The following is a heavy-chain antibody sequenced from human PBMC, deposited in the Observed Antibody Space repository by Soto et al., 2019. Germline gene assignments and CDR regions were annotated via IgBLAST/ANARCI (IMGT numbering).Heavy chain of an antibody. Sequence: PSETLSLTCAVYGGSFSGYYWSWIRQPPGKGLEWIGEINHSGSTNYNPSLKSRVTISVDTSKNQFSLKLSSVTAADTAVYYCARGVYCSSTSCYWGMDVWGQGTTVTVSS. J-gene: IGHJ6*02. V-gene: IGHV4-34*01. CDR2: INHSGST. CDR1: GGSFSGYY. CDR3: ARGVYCSSTSCYWGMDV. D-gene: IGHD2-2*01.